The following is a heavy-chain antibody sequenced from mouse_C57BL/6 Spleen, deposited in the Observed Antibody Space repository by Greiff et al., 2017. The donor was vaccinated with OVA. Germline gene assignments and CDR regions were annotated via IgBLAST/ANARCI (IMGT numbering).Heavy chain of an antibody. CDR3: ARDGGVSSSSYYFDY. V-gene: IGHV5-16*01. CDR2: INYDGSST. Sequence: EVQLVESEGGLVQPGSSMKLSCTASGFTFSDYYMAWVRQVPEKGLEWVANINYDGSSTYYLDSLKSRFIISRDNAKNILYLQMSSLKSEDTATYYCARDGGVSSSSYYFDYWGQGTTLTVSS. J-gene: IGHJ2*01. D-gene: IGHD1-1*01. CDR1: GFTFSDYY.